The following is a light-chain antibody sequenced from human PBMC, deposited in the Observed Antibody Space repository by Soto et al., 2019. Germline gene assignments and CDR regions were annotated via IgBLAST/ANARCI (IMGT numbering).Light chain of an antibody. V-gene: IGKV1-27*01. CDR3: QKCNRAPYT. Sequence: DIQMTQSPSSLSASVGDRVTITCRASQDISNNLAWYQQKPGKVPKLLMYAASTLQPGVTSRFSGSGSGTDFTLTINNLQPDDVATYYCQKCNRAPYTFGQGTKVDIK. J-gene: IGKJ2*01. CDR2: AAS. CDR1: QDISNN.